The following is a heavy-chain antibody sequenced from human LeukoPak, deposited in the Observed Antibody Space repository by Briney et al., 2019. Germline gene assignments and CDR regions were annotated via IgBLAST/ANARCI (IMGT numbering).Heavy chain of an antibody. V-gene: IGHV1-18*01. Sequence: ASVKVSCKTSGYTFTSYGISWVRQAPGQGLEWMGWISAYNGNTNYSQKLQGRITMTTDKSTSTAYMEVRSLRSDHTGVYYCARGLPYYYDSSGYYGNWFDPWGQGTLVTVSS. J-gene: IGHJ5*02. D-gene: IGHD3-22*01. CDR1: GYTFTSYG. CDR2: ISAYNGNT. CDR3: ARGLPYYYDSSGYYGNWFDP.